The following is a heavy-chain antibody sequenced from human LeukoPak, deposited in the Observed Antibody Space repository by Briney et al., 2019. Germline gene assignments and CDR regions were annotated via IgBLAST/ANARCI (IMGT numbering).Heavy chain of an antibody. CDR2: IKSKTDGGTT. D-gene: IGHD6-19*01. CDR1: GFTFSNAW. CDR3: TTEQGLGGWSFFDY. V-gene: IGHV3-15*01. Sequence: GGSLRLSCAASGFTFSNAWMSWVRQAPGKGLEWVGRIKSKTDGGTTDYAAPVKGRFTISRDDSKNTLYLQMNSLKTEDTAVYYCTTEQGLGGWSFFDYWGQGTLVTVSS. J-gene: IGHJ4*02.